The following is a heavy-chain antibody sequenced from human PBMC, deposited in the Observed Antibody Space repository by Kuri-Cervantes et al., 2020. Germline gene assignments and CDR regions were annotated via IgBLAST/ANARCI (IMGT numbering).Heavy chain of an antibody. D-gene: IGHD1-26*01. J-gene: IGHJ4*02. CDR3: AKDKSGSYDGARTFDY. CDR1: GFTFSSYG. V-gene: IGHV3-30*02. Sequence: LSLTCAASGFTFSSYGMHWVRQAPGKGLEWVAFIRYDGSNKYYADSVKGRFTISRDNSKNTLYLQMNSLRAEDTAVYYCAKDKSGSYDGARTFDYWGQGTLVTVSS. CDR2: IRYDGSNK.